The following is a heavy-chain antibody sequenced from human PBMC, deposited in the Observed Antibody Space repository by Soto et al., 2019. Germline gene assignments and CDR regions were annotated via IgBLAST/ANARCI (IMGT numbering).Heavy chain of an antibody. Sequence: LSLTCAASGFTFSSYAMSWVRQAPGKGLEWVSAISGSGGSTYYADSVKGRFTISRDNSKNTLYLQMNSLRAEDTAVYYCEGGFGERFYYYYGMDVWGQGTTVTVSS. J-gene: IGHJ6*02. CDR3: EGGFGERFYYYYGMDV. V-gene: IGHV3-23*01. CDR1: GFTFSSYA. CDR2: ISGSGGST. D-gene: IGHD3-10*01.